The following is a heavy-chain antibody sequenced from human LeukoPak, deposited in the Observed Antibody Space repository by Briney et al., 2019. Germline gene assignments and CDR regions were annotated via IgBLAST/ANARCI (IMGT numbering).Heavy chain of an antibody. J-gene: IGHJ4*02. Sequence: GGALRLSCAASGFTFRSYWMNWVREAPGKRLEWFANIKKDRIDQTYADSVNSRFPIFSDHAKNSLYLQINSLSLEYTAVSYCLVFLGGGQGILVTVSS. CDR3: LVFLG. V-gene: IGHV3-7*01. CDR1: GFTFRSYW. CDR2: IKKDRIDQ. D-gene: IGHD3-3*01.